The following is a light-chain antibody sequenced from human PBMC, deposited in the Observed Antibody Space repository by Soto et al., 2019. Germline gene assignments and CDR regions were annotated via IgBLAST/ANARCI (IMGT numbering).Light chain of an antibody. Sequence: PGERATLSCRASESISSSYLAWYQQRPGQAPRLLIYGASTRATGIPDRFSGSGSGTDFTLTISRLEPEDSAVYYCQQYGGSPRTFDQGTKVEIK. V-gene: IGKV3-20*01. J-gene: IGKJ1*01. CDR2: GAS. CDR3: QQYGGSPRT. CDR1: ESISSSY.